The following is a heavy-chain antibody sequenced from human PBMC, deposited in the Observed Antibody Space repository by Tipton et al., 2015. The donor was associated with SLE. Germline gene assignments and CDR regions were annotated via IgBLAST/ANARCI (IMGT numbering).Heavy chain of an antibody. D-gene: IGHD2-2*01. CDR1: GASLSSYY. CDR3: ARDRCSTSSCSSDYYYGMDV. J-gene: IGHJ6*02. Sequence: TLSLTCTVSGASLSSYYWNWIRQPPGKGLEGIGYIYYSGSTNYNPSLKSRITIPLDTSKNQFSLKLSSVTAADTAVYYCARDRCSTSSCSSDYYYGMDVWGRGTTVTVSS. V-gene: IGHV4-59*12. CDR2: IYYSGST.